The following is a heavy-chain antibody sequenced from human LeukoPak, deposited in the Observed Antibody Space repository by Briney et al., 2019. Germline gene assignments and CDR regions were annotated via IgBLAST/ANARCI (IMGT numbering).Heavy chain of an antibody. CDR1: GFTFSSYS. Sequence: GGSLRLSCAASGFTFSSYSMNWVRQAPGKGLEWVSSISSSTSYIYYADSVKGRFTISRDNAKHSLYLQMNSLRAEDTAVYYCARDSGWGGYYMPLGPDYWGQGTLVTVSS. CDR3: ARDSGWGGYYMPLGPDY. J-gene: IGHJ4*02. D-gene: IGHD3-3*01. CDR2: ISSSTSYI. V-gene: IGHV3-21*01.